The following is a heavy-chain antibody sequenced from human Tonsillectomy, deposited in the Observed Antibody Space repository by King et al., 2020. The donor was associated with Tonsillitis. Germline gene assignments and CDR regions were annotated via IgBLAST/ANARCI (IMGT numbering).Heavy chain of an antibody. CDR3: ARGALPMPYYDILTGAFDI. CDR1: GFTFSSYW. CDR2: INSDGSST. D-gene: IGHD3-9*01. V-gene: IGHV3-74*01. J-gene: IGHJ3*02. Sequence: VQLVESGGGLVQPGGSLRLSCAASGFTFSSYWMHWVRQAPGKGLVWVSRINSDGSSTSYADSVKGRFTISRDNAKNTLYLQMNSLRADDTAVYYCARGALPMPYYDILTGAFDIGGHGTMVTVSS.